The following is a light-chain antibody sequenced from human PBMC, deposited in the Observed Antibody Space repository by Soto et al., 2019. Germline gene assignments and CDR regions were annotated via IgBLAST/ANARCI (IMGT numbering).Light chain of an antibody. CDR2: GAS. V-gene: IGKV3-15*01. J-gene: IGKJ1*01. Sequence: EIVMTQSPATLSVSPGERATLSCRASQTIGRNLAWYQQKPGQSPRLLVYGASTRATGITARFSGSGSGTEFTLTISSLQSEDFAVYYCHQYDSWTFGQGTKVDIK. CDR3: HQYDSWT. CDR1: QTIGRN.